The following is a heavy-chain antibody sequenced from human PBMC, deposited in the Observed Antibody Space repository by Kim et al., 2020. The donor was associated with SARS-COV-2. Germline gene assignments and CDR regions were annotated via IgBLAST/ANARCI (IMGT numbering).Heavy chain of an antibody. CDR3: ASQTDAYYYYGMDV. CDR2: INHSGST. J-gene: IGHJ6*02. V-gene: IGHV4-34*01. CDR1: GGSFSGYY. Sequence: SETLSLTCAVYGGSFSGYYWSWIRQPPGKGLEWIGEINHSGSTNYNPPLKSRVTISVDTSKNQFSLKLSSVTAADTAVYYCASQTDAYYYYGMDVWGQGTTVTVSS.